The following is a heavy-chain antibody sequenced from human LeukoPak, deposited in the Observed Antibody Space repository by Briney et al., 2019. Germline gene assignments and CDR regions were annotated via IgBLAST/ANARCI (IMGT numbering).Heavy chain of an antibody. CDR2: IYYSGST. V-gene: IGHV4-59*01. D-gene: IGHD2-2*01. Sequence: SETLSLTCTVSGGSISSYYWSWIRQPPGKGLEWIGYIYYSGSTNYNPSLKSRVTISVDTSKNQFSLKLSSVTAADTAVYYCARGFYCSSTSCLFDPWGQGTLVTVSS. CDR1: GGSISSYY. CDR3: ARGFYCSSTSCLFDP. J-gene: IGHJ5*02.